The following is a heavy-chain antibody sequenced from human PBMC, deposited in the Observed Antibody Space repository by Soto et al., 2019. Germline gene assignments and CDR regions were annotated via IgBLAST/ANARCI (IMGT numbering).Heavy chain of an antibody. V-gene: IGHV4-59*01. CDR2: IYYSGST. D-gene: IGHD3-10*01. Sequence: PSETLSLTCTVSGGSISSYYWSWIRQPPGKGLEWIGYIYYSGSTNYNPSLKSRVTISVDTSKNQFSLKLSSVTAADTAVYYCARESYYGSGRGAYVMDVWGQGTTVTVSS. CDR3: ARESYYGSGRGAYVMDV. J-gene: IGHJ6*02. CDR1: GGSISSYY.